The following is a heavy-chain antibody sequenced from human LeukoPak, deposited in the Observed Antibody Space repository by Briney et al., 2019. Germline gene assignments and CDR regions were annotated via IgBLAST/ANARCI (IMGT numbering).Heavy chain of an antibody. CDR2: ISGSGGST. CDR3: AKVADCSSTSCYPYYAAGYYFDY. V-gene: IGHV3-23*01. D-gene: IGHD2-2*01. J-gene: IGHJ4*02. CDR1: GFTFSSYA. Sequence: GGSLRLSCAASGFTFSSYAMSWVRQAPGKGLEWVSAISGSGGSTYYADSVKGRFTISRDNSKNTLYLQMNSLRAEDTAVYYCAKVADCSSTSCYPYYAAGYYFDYWGQGTLVTVSS.